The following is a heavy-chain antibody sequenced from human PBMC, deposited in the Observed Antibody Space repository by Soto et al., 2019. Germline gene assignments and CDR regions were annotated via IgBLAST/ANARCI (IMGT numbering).Heavy chain of an antibody. D-gene: IGHD3-22*01. CDR1: GFTFSSYA. CDR2: ISYDGSNK. CDR3: ARPYYYDSSGSHAFDI. V-gene: IGHV3-30-3*01. J-gene: IGHJ3*02. Sequence: QVQLVESGGGVVQPGRSLRLSCAASGFTFSSYAMHWVRQAPGKGLEWVAVISYDGSNKYYADSVKGRFTISRDNSKNTLYLQMNSLRAEDTAVYYCARPYYYDSSGSHAFDIWGQGTMVTVSS.